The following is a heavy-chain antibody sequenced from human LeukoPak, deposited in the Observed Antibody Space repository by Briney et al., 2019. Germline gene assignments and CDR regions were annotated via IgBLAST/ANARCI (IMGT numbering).Heavy chain of an antibody. CDR2: FYHGGST. Sequence: SETLSLTCTVSGYSISTGYYWGWIRQPPGKGLEWIGTFYHGGSTYYNPSLKSRVTISVDTSKNQFSLNLTSVTAADTAVYYCARGVLLWFGDPYWFDPWGQGTLVTVSS. J-gene: IGHJ5*02. D-gene: IGHD3-10*01. CDR1: GYSISTGYY. V-gene: IGHV4-38-2*02. CDR3: ARGVLLWFGDPYWFDP.